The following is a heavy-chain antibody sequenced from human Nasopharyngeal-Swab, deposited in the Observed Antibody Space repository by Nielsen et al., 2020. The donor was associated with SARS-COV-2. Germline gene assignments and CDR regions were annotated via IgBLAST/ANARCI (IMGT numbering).Heavy chain of an antibody. CDR2: ISSSSSYI. CDR1: GFTFSSYG. D-gene: IGHD3-22*01. Sequence: GESLKISCAASGFTFSSYGMHWVRQAPGKGLEWVSSISSSSSYIYYADSVKGRFTISRDNAKNSLYLQMNSLRAEDTAVYYCARDGLDYYDSSGYYYSRHFDYWGQGTLVTVSS. V-gene: IGHV3-21*01. CDR3: ARDGLDYYDSSGYYYSRHFDY. J-gene: IGHJ4*02.